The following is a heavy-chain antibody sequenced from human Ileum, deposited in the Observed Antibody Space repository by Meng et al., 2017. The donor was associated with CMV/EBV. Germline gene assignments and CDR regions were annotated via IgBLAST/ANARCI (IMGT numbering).Heavy chain of an antibody. CDR2: INHSGST. J-gene: IGHJ4*02. CDR3: ANVWRAWSSDCYGCYFDY. V-gene: IGHV4-34*01. D-gene: IGHD3-16*01. Sequence: GSLRLSCAAYGGSFSGYYWSWIRQPPGKGLEWIGEINHSGSTNYNPSLKSRVTISGDTSKNQLSLKLNSVTAADTAVYYCANVWRAWSSDCYGCYFDYWGQGTLVTVSS. CDR1: GGSFSGYY.